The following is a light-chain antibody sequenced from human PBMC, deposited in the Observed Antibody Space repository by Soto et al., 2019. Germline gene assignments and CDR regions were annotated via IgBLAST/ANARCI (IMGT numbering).Light chain of an antibody. CDR1: QSISSW. Sequence: DIQMTQSPSTLSASVGDRVTITCRASQSISSWLARYQQKPGQAPKLLIYKASTLHSGVPSRFTGSGSGTEFALAVSSLQPEDSATYYCQQYNDDWTFGQGTKVE. CDR3: QQYNDDWT. CDR2: KAS. V-gene: IGKV1-5*03. J-gene: IGKJ1*01.